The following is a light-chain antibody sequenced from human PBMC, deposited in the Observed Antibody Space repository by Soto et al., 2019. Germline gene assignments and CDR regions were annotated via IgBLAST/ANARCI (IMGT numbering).Light chain of an antibody. J-gene: IGKJ2*01. CDR3: QAWGGSPDI. CDR2: SEF. CDR1: QTVAFTQ. V-gene: IGKV3D-20*01. Sequence: EIVLTQTPATLSLSPGERATLSCGASQTVAFTQVAWYQQRPGLAPRLLIHSEFNRDTAIPDRFAASGSGTAFTRTINRLEPEDSAIYYCQAWGGSPDIFGQGTKVEIK.